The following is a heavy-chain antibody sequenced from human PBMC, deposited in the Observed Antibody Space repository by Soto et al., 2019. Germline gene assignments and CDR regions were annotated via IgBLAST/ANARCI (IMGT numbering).Heavy chain of an antibody. CDR1: GYTFTSYY. J-gene: IGHJ5*02. Sequence: QVQLVQSGAEVKKPGASVKVSCKASGYTFTSYYMHWVRQAPGQGLEWMGIINPSGGSTSYAQKFQGRVTMTRDTSTSTVYMELSSLRSEDMAVYYCARARIAVAGTGWFDPWGQGTLVTVSS. V-gene: IGHV1-46*01. D-gene: IGHD6-19*01. CDR3: ARARIAVAGTGWFDP. CDR2: INPSGGST.